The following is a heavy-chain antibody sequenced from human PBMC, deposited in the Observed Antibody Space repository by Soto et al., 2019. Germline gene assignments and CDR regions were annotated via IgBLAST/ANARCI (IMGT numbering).Heavy chain of an antibody. J-gene: IGHJ4*02. CDR3: AKAHRIAVAATGFDY. Sequence: SETLSLTCAVSGGSISSGGYSWSWIRQPPGKGLEWIGYIYHSGSTYYNPSLKSRVTISVDRSKNQFSLKLSSVTAADTAVYYCAKAHRIAVAATGFDYWGQGTLVTVSS. V-gene: IGHV4-30-2*01. D-gene: IGHD6-19*01. CDR2: IYHSGST. CDR1: GGSISSGGYS.